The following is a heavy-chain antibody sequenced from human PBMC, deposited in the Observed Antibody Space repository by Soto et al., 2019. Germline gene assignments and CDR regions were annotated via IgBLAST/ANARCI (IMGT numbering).Heavy chain of an antibody. CDR1: GFTFSNYW. J-gene: IGHJ4*01. Sequence: EVQLVESGGGLDQPGGSLRLSCAASGFTFSNYWMSWVRQAPGKGLEWVANIKQDGSEKYYVDSVKGRFTLSRDNAQNSLQLQMNCLRAEDTAIYFCARVAYGNGWIFGHWGQGTLVTVSS. V-gene: IGHV3-7*01. CDR3: ARVAYGNGWIFGH. CDR2: IKQDGSEK. D-gene: IGHD6-19*01.